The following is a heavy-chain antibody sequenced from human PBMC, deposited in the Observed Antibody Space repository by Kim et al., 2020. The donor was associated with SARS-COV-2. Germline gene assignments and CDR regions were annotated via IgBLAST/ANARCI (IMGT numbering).Heavy chain of an antibody. CDR2: ITGRSGTL. CDR1: GFAFSEYT. V-gene: IGHV3-48*02. J-gene: IGHJ3*02. Sequence: GGSLRLSCGASGFAFSEYTLNWVRQAPGKGLEWVSYITGRSGTLYYADSVRGRFTISRDNAKNSLFLQMNSLREEDTAMYYCARVRITNTMFDGFDIWGRGTMVTVSS. D-gene: IGHD2-8*01. CDR3: ARVRITNTMFDGFDI.